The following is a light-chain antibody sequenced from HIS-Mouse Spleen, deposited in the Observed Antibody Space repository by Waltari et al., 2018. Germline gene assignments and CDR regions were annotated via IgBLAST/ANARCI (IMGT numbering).Light chain of an antibody. V-gene: IGKV1-5*03. CDR3: QQYNSYSPGYT. J-gene: IGKJ2*01. Sequence: DIQMTQSPSTLSASVGDRVTITCRASQSISSWLALYQQKPGKAPKLLIYKASSLESGVPSRFSGSGSGTEFTLTISSLQPDDFATYYCQQYNSYSPGYTFGQGTKLEIK. CDR2: KAS. CDR1: QSISSW.